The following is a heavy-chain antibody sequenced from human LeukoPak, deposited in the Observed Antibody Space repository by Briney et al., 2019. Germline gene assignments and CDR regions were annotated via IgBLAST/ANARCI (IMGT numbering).Heavy chain of an antibody. CDR1: GGSISSSSYY. CDR2: IYYSGST. CDR3: ARDLATLRESSGSAFDI. D-gene: IGHD3-22*01. J-gene: IGHJ3*02. Sequence: SETLSLTCTVSGGSISSSSYYWGWIRQPPGKGLEWIGSIYYSGSTYYNPSLKSRVTMTSDTSTSTVYMELSSLRSEDTAMYYCARDLATLRESSGSAFDIWGQGTLVTVSS. V-gene: IGHV4-39*07.